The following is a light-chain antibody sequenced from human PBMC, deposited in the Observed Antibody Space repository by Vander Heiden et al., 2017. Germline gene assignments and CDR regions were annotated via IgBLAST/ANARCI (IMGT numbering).Light chain of an antibody. Sequence: DIQMTQFPSTLSASVGDKVTISCRASQSISMWLAWYQQRPGKAPKLLIYKASVLESGVPSRFRGSGSGTEFTLNITSLQPDDFATYFCQQYNVFPFTFGGGTRGEL. CDR1: QSISMW. CDR2: KAS. V-gene: IGKV1-5*03. J-gene: IGKJ4*01. CDR3: QQYNVFPFT.